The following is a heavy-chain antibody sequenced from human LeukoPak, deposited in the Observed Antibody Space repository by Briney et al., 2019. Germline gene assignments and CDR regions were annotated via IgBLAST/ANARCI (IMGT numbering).Heavy chain of an antibody. D-gene: IGHD6-6*01. CDR1: GFTFDAYA. J-gene: IGHJ4*02. CDR2: ISWNGGGM. Sequence: GGSLRLSCAASGFTFDAYAMHWVRQAPGKGLEWVSGISWNGGGMGYAVSVKGRFTISRDNAKNSLYLQMNSLRDEDSALYYCAKDITGGRSSPYFDSWGQGTLVTVSS. V-gene: IGHV3-9*01. CDR3: AKDITGGRSSPYFDS.